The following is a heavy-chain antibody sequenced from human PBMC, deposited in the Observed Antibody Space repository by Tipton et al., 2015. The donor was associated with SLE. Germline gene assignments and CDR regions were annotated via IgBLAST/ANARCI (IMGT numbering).Heavy chain of an antibody. CDR2: IYYSGTT. CDR3: ARAGGGDSNWFDP. V-gene: IGHV4-31*11. CDR1: GDSISRGGYS. D-gene: IGHD2-21*01. Sequence: TLSLTCAVSGDSISRGGYSWNWVRQFPEKGLEWIGYIYYSGTTFYNPSLSSRLTISVDTSKNQFSLKLSSVTAADTAVYYCARAGGGDSNWFDPWGQGTLVTVSS. J-gene: IGHJ5*02.